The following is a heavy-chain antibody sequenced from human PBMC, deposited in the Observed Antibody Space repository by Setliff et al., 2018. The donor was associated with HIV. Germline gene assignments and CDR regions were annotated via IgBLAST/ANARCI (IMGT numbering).Heavy chain of an antibody. CDR1: GYTFTGYY. V-gene: IGHV1-2*02. J-gene: IGHJ4*02. CDR2: INPNSGGT. CDR3: ARGFRFRGIAAAAAFDY. Sequence: ASVKVSCKASGYTFTGYYMHWVRQAPGQGLEWMGWINPNSGGTNYAQKFQGGVTMTRDTSISTAYMELSRLRSDDTAVYYCARGFRFRGIAAAAAFDYWGQGTLVTVS. D-gene: IGHD6-13*01.